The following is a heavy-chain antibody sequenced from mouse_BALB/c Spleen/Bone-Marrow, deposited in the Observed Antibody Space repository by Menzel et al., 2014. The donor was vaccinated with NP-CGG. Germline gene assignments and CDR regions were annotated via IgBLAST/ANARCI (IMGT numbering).Heavy chain of an antibody. CDR2: IWGGGNT. J-gene: IGHJ4*01. CDR1: GFSLSRYS. Sequence: VQLVESGPGLVAPSQSLSITCTVSGFSLSRYSIHWVRQPPGEGLEWLGVIWGGGNTDYNSALISRLSISKDNSKSQVFLKMNSLQTDDTAMYYCARFITTGTMDYWGQGTSVTVSS. D-gene: IGHD1-1*01. V-gene: IGHV2-6-4*01. CDR3: ARFITTGTMDY.